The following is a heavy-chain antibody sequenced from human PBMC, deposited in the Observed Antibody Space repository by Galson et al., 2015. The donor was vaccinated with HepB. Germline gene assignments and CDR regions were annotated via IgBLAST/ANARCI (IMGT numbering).Heavy chain of an antibody. CDR3: IRVAHLGRGMNV. J-gene: IGHJ6*02. V-gene: IGHV6-1*01. CDR1: GDSVSSNTVG. Sequence: CAISGDSVSSNTVGWNWIRQSPSRGLEWLGRTYYRSKWYSDYAVSVKSRTTINADSSRNQFSLQLNSVIPEDTAVYYCIRVAHLGRGMNVWGQGTTVTVSS. CDR2: TYYRSKWYS. D-gene: IGHD3-10*01.